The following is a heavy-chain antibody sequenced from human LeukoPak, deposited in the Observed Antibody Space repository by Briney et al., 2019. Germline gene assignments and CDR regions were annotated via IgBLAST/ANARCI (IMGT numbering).Heavy chain of an antibody. D-gene: IGHD5-24*01. Sequence: SETLSLTCTVSGGSISSYYWSWIRQPPGKGLEWIGYIYYSGSTNYNPSLKSRVTMSVDTSKNQFSLKLSSVTAADTAVYYCARAWGDGYNFAYYYYMDVWGKGTTVTVSS. J-gene: IGHJ6*03. CDR2: IYYSGST. V-gene: IGHV4-59*12. CDR3: ARAWGDGYNFAYYYYMDV. CDR1: GGSISSYY.